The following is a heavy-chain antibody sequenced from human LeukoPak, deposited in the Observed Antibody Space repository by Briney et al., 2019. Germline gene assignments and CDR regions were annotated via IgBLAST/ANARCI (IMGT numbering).Heavy chain of an antibody. D-gene: IGHD4-17*01. V-gene: IGHV4-34*01. CDR1: GGSFSEYY. J-gene: IGHJ4*02. CDR2: INHSGST. Sequence: PSETLSLTCAVYGGSFSEYYWTWIRQPPRKGLEWIGGINHSGSTNYNPSLKSRVTISVDTSKNQFSLRLSSVTAADTAVYYCARFRGNGDYNVNYWGQGTLVTVSS. CDR3: ARFRGNGDYNVNY.